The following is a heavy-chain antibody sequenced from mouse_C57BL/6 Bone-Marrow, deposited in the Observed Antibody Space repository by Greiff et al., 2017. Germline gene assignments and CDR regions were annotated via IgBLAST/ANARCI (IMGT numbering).Heavy chain of an antibody. D-gene: IGHD2-5*01. CDR2: ISDGGSYT. Sequence: LEWVATISDGGSYTYYPANVKGRFTISRDNAKNNLYLQMSNLKSEDTAMYYCAREGYSNYGGFAYWGQGTLVTVSA. J-gene: IGHJ3*01. CDR3: AREGYSNYGGFAY. V-gene: IGHV5-4*01.